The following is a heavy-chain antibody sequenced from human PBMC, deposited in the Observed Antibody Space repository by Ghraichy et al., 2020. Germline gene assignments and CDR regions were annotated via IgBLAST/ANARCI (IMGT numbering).Heavy chain of an antibody. V-gene: IGHV3-48*01. Sequence: LSLTCAASGFTFSSYSMNWVRQAPGKGLEWVSYISSSSSTIYYADSVKGRFTISRDNAKNSLYLQMNSLRGEDTAVYYCAREVKQWLAHEFDYWGQGTLVTVSS. CDR1: GFTFSSYS. CDR2: ISSSSSTI. J-gene: IGHJ4*02. CDR3: AREVKQWLAHEFDY. D-gene: IGHD6-19*01.